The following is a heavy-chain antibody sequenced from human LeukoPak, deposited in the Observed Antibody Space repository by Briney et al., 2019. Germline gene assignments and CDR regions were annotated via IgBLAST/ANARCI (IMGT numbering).Heavy chain of an antibody. J-gene: IGHJ4*02. D-gene: IGHD5-12*01. CDR1: GFTFSSYA. CDR2: ISGSGGST. CDR3: AKRSHGRLRSAYYFDY. V-gene: IGHV3-23*01. Sequence: GGSLRLSCAASGFTFSSYAMSWVRQAPGKGLEWVSAISGSGGSTYYADSVKGRFTISRDNSKNTLYLQMNSLRAEDTAVYYCAKRSHGRLRSAYYFDYWGQGALVTVSS.